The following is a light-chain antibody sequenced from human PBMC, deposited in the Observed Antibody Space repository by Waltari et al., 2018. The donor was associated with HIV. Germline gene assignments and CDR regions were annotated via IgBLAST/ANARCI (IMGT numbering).Light chain of an antibody. Sequence: QSVMTQPPSASGTPGQRVTISCSGSSSNIGRNYVNWYQQLPGTTPTLLIYRNNQRPSGVPDRFSGSKSGTSASLAISGLRSEDEADYYCAAWDDSLSGSWVFGGGTQVTVL. CDR3: AAWDDSLSGSWV. CDR2: RNN. V-gene: IGLV1-47*01. CDR1: SSNIGRNY. J-gene: IGLJ3*02.